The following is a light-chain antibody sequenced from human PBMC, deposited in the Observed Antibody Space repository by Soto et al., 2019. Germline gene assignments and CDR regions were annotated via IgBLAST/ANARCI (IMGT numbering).Light chain of an antibody. CDR1: QGISSY. CDR3: QKYNSAPFT. CDR2: AAS. Sequence: AIPMTQSPSSLSASTGDRVTITCRASQGISSYLAWYQQKPGKAPKLLIYAASTLQSGVPSRFSGSGYGTDFTLTISSLQTEDVATYYCQKYNSAPFTFGGGTKVDIK. V-gene: IGKV1-8*01. J-gene: IGKJ4*01.